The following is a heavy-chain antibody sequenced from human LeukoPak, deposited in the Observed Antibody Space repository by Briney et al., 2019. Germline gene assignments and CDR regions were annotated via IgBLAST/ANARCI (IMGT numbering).Heavy chain of an antibody. Sequence: PSETLSLTCTVSGGSITSHYYSWIRQPAGKRLEWIGRVFTTEITNYNPSLRSRVTMSVDTSKNEFSLKLTSVTAADTAVYYCARGVYIAAAQYGYWGQGTLVTVSS. V-gene: IGHV4-4*07. D-gene: IGHD6-13*01. CDR2: VFTTEIT. J-gene: IGHJ4*02. CDR3: ARGVYIAAAQYGY. CDR1: GGSITSHY.